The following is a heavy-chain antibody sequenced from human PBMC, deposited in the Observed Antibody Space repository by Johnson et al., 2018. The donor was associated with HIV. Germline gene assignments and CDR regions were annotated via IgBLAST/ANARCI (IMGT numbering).Heavy chain of an antibody. CDR3: AKESKWESRTPHAFDL. J-gene: IGHJ3*01. CDR2: ISYDGSNK. Sequence: QVQLVESGGGVVRPGGSLRLSCAASGFTFSSSTMHWVRQAPGKGLEWVAVISYDGSNKYYADSVKGRFTISRDNSKNKLYLQMKSLRPEDTAVYYCAKESKWESRTPHAFDLWGQGTMVTVSS. D-gene: IGHD1-26*01. V-gene: IGHV3-30*04. CDR1: GFTFSSST.